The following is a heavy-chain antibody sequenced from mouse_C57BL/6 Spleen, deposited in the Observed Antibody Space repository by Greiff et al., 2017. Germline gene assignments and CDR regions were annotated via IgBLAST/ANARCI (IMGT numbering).Heavy chain of an antibody. V-gene: IGHV1-80*01. CDR2: IYPGDGDT. CDR3: ARSFSYYFDY. CDR1: GYAFSSYW. J-gene: IGHJ2*01. Sequence: QVQLQQSGAELVKPGASVKISCKASGYAFSSYWMNWVQQRPGKGLEWIGQIYPGDGDTNYNGKFKGKATLTADKSSSTAYMQLSSLTSEDSAVYFCARSFSYYFDYWGQGTTLTVSS.